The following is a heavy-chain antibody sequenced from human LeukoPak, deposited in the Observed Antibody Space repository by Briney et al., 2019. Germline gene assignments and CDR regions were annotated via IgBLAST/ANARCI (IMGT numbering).Heavy chain of an antibody. CDR3: ARHRAYYYDSSGYYHSYYFGY. V-gene: IGHV4-39*01. CDR2: IYYSGST. Sequence: PSDTLSLTCTVSGGSISSSSYYWGWIRQPPGKGLEWIGSIYYSGSTYYNPSLQSRVTISVDTSKNQFSLKLSSVTAADTAVYYCARHRAYYYDSSGYYHSYYFGYWGQGTLVTVSS. J-gene: IGHJ4*02. CDR1: GGSISSSSYY. D-gene: IGHD3-22*01.